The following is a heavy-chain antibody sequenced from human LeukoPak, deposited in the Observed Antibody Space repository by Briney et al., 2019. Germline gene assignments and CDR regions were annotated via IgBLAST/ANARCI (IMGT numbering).Heavy chain of an antibody. V-gene: IGHV4-59*01. CDR1: GGSIRSYY. D-gene: IGHD3-22*01. Sequence: PSETLSLTCTVSGGSIRSYYWSWIRQPPGKGLEWIGYIYYSGSTNYNPSLKSRVTISVDTSKNQFSLKLSSVTAADTAVYYCAITTYYYDSSGLLFDYWGQGTLVTVSS. CDR2: IYYSGST. CDR3: AITTYYYDSSGLLFDY. J-gene: IGHJ4*02.